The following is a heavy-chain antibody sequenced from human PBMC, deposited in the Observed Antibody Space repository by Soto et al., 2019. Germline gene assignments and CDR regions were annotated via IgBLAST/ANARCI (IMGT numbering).Heavy chain of an antibody. J-gene: IGHJ5*02. CDR1: GGTFSSYA. V-gene: IGHV1-69*01. D-gene: IGHD4-17*01. Sequence: QVQLVQSGAEVKKPGSSVKVSCKASGGTFSSYAISWVRQAPGLGLEWMGGIIPIFGTANYAQKLQGRVTITADESTSTAYMDLSSLRSVDTAVYYCARRCNGDYPNWFDPWGQGTLVTVSS. CDR2: IIPIFGTA. CDR3: ARRCNGDYPNWFDP.